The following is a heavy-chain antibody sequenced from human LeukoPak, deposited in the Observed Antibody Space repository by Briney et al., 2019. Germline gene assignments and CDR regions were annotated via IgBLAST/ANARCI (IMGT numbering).Heavy chain of an antibody. Sequence: SETLSLTCTVSGGSISSYYWSWIRQPPGKGLEWIGYIYYSGSTNYNPSLKSRVTISVDTSKNQFSLKLSSVTAADTAVYYCARVPIAARPLRLRWFDPWGQGTLVTVSS. D-gene: IGHD6-6*01. V-gene: IGHV4-59*12. J-gene: IGHJ5*02. CDR2: IYYSGST. CDR3: ARVPIAARPLRLRWFDP. CDR1: GGSISSYY.